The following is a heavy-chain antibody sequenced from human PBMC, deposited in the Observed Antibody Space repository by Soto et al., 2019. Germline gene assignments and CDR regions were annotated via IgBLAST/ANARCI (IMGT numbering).Heavy chain of an antibody. V-gene: IGHV1-69*12. Sequence: QVQLLQSGAEVKKPGSSVRVSCEASGGTFRTYAISWVRQAPGQGLEWMGEIIPIFGTVNYAQKFQGRVTITADESTTTVYMDLRSLRSEDMAVYYCAKGAVAGTPTSYYYYGMDVWGQGTTVTVSS. CDR3: AKGAVAGTPTSYYYYGMDV. CDR2: IIPIFGTV. J-gene: IGHJ6*02. CDR1: GGTFRTYA. D-gene: IGHD6-19*01.